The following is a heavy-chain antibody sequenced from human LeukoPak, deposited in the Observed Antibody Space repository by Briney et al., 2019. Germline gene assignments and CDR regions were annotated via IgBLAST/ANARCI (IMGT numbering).Heavy chain of an antibody. Sequence: PGGSLRLSCAASGFTFSSYSMNWVRQAPGKGLEWVSFISSSSSYIYYIDSVKGRFTISRDNAKNSVSLQMDSLRDEDTAVYYCASGPLSRYGAGSYFKNWGQGTLVTVSS. V-gene: IGHV3-21*01. D-gene: IGHD3-10*01. J-gene: IGHJ4*02. CDR1: GFTFSSYS. CDR3: ASGPLSRYGAGSYFKN. CDR2: ISSSSSYI.